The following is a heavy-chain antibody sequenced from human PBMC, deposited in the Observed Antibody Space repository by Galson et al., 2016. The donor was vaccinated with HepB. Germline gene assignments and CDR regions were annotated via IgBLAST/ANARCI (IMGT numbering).Heavy chain of an antibody. Sequence: SLRLSCAASGFTVSTNYMTWVRQAPGKGLEWLSVIYPIGETHYADSVKGRFTISRDISKNMVYLQMNSLRAEDSAVYHCARGHCSDVCHNNPDYWGQGTLVTVSS. D-gene: IGHD2-8*01. CDR2: IYPIGET. J-gene: IGHJ4*02. CDR3: ARGHCSDVCHNNPDY. CDR1: GFTVSTNY. V-gene: IGHV3-53*01.